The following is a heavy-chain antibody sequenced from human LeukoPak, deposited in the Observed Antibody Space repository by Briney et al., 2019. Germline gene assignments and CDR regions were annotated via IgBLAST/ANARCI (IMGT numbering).Heavy chain of an antibody. Sequence: ASVKVSCKASGYTFTGYYIHWVRQAPGQGLEWMGRIDPDSGVTNSAQKFQARVTMTRDTSITTAYMELSGLRSDDTAVYYCARDQARTTTWYLYMNFWGQGTLDTVSS. V-gene: IGHV1-2*06. CDR1: GYTFTGYY. J-gene: IGHJ4*02. CDR2: IDPDSGVT. D-gene: IGHD3/OR15-3a*01. CDR3: ARDQARTTTWYLYMNF.